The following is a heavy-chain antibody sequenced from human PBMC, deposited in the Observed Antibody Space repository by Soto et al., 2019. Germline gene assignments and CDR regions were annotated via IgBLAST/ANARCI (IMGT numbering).Heavy chain of an antibody. CDR2: ISSSSSTI. CDR1: GFTFSSYS. D-gene: IGHD2-15*01. CDR3: ARDQEAFCSGGSCPGYDAFDI. Sequence: GGSLRLSCAASGFTFSSYSMNWVRQAPGKGLEWVSYISSSSSTIYYADSVKGRFTISRDNAKNSLYLQMNSLRAEDTAVYYCARDQEAFCSGGSCPGYDAFDIWGQGTMVTVSS. V-gene: IGHV3-48*01. J-gene: IGHJ3*02.